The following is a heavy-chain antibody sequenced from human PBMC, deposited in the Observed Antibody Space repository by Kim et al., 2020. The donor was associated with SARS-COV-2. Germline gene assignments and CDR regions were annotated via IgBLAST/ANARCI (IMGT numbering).Heavy chain of an antibody. D-gene: IGHD4-17*01. CDR3: ARDYYGDYALDS. V-gene: IGHV3-48*02. J-gene: IGHJ1*01. Sequence: YYADSGKGRFTSSRDNAKSSLFLQMNTLRDEDSAIYYCARDYYGDYALDSWGQGTLITVSS.